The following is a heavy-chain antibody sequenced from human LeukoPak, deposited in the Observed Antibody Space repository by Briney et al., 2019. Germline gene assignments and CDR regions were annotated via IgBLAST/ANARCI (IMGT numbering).Heavy chain of an antibody. CDR3: AREGDLRFFDY. J-gene: IGHJ4*02. CDR2: IGGSGVPI. Sequence: GGSLRLSCAASGFTFSSYAMSWVRQAPGKGLEWVSSIGGSGVPIYYADSVKGRFTISRDNSKNTLYLQMNSLRAENTALYYCAREGDLRFFDYWGQGTLVTVSS. V-gene: IGHV3-23*01. CDR1: GFTFSSYA. D-gene: IGHD3-3*01.